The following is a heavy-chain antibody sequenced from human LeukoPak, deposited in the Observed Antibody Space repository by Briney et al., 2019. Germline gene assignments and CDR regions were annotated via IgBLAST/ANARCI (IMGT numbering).Heavy chain of an antibody. D-gene: IGHD6-13*01. V-gene: IGHV1-46*02. CDR2: INPSGGT. CDR1: GHTFNIYN. CDR3: AREGVAATGLDY. J-gene: IGHJ4*02. Sequence: GASVKVSCKASGHTFNIYNMHWVRQAPGQGLEWMGIINPSGGTSYAQKIQGRVTMTRDTSTTTVYMELSGLRSEDTAVYYCAREGVAATGLDYWGQGTLVTVSS.